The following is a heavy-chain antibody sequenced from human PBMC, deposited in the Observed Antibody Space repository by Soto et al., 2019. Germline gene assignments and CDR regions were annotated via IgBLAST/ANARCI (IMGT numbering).Heavy chain of an antibody. CDR1: GFTFSDHY. CDR3: ARNYRGNSILFDF. J-gene: IGHJ4*02. Sequence: QIHLVESGGGLVKPGGSLRLSCDTSGFTFSDHYMSWVRQAPGKGLEWVSYISTSSTYTNYGGAVKGRFSISRDDARNSVYLHMSGLRAEATAVYYCARNYRGNSILFDFWGQGTQVTVSS. D-gene: IGHD2-21*02. V-gene: IGHV3-11*05. CDR2: ISTSSTYT.